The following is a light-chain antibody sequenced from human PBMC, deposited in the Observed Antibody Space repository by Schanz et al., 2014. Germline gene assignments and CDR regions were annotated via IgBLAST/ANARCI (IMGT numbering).Light chain of an antibody. V-gene: IGLV2-11*01. CDR2: DVN. CDR3: SSYAGSRFDVI. J-gene: IGLJ2*01. CDR1: SSDVGAYND. Sequence: QSALTQPRSVSGSPGQSVTISCTGTSSDVGAYNDVSWYQQHPGKAPKLMIYDVNKRPSGVPHRFSGSKSGNTASLTVSGLQAEDEADYYCSSYAGSRFDVIFGGGTQLTVL.